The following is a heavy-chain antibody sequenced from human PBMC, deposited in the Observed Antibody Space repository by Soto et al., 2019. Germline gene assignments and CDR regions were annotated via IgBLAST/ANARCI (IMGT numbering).Heavy chain of an antibody. J-gene: IGHJ4*01. Sequence: SVKVSCKASGGTFSSYAISWVRQAPGQGLEWMGGIIPIFGTANYAQKFQGRVTITADESTSTAYMELSSLRSEDAAVYYCARDLPSGYLDGYWDQEPWSPSPQ. V-gene: IGHV1-69*13. CDR3: ARDLPSGYLDGY. CDR2: IIPIFGTA. D-gene: IGHD3-16*02. CDR1: GGTFSSYA.